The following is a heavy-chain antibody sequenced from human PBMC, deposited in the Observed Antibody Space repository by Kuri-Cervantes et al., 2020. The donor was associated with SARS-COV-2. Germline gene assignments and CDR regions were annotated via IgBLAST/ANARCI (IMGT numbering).Heavy chain of an antibody. CDR1: GFTFMNAW. D-gene: IGHD3-3*01. CDR2: ISSSSSYI. J-gene: IGHJ6*03. V-gene: IGHV3-21*01. Sequence: GESLKISCAASGFTFMNAWMNWVRQAPGKGLEWVSSISSSSSYIYYADSVKGRFTISRDNAKNSLYLQMNSLRAEDTAVYYCARASGYDFWSGYNYYYYYMDVWGKGTTVTVSS. CDR3: ARASGYDFWSGYNYYYYYMDV.